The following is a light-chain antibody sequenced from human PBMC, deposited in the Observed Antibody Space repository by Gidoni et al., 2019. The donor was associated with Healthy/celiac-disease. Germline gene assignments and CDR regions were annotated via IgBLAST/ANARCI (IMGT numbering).Light chain of an antibody. CDR3: QQYNNWPPMYT. CDR2: GAS. J-gene: IGKJ2*01. Sequence: DIVMTQSPATLSVSPGERATLSCRARQSVSSNLAWYQQKPGQAPRLLIYGASTRATGIPARFSGSGSGTEFTLTISSLQSEDFAVYYCQQYNNWPPMYTFGQGTKLEIK. CDR1: QSVSSN. V-gene: IGKV3-15*01.